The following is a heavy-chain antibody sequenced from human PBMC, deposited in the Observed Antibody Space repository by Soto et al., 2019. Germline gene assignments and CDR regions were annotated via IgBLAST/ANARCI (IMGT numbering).Heavy chain of an antibody. CDR1: GGSVSSGSYY. CDR2: IYYSGST. J-gene: IGHJ3*02. CDR3: ARGYYDSNGNSNTFEI. D-gene: IGHD3-22*01. Sequence: SETLSLTCTVSGGSVSSGSYYWSWIRQPPGKGLEWIGYIYYSGSTNYNPSLKSRVTISVDTSKNQFSLKLSSVTAADTAVYYCARGYYDSNGNSNTFEIWGQGTMVT. V-gene: IGHV4-61*01.